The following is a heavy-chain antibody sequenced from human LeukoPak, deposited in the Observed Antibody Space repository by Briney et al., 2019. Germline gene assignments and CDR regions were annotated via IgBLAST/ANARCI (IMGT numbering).Heavy chain of an antibody. CDR2: INTNTGNP. CDR3: ARGPSVGTQSKLYSSSLFAY. V-gene: IGHV7-4-1*02. D-gene: IGHD6-13*01. Sequence: ASVKVSCKASGYTFTSYAMNWVRQAPGQGLEWMGWINTNTGNPTYAQGFTGRFVFSLDTSVSTAYLQISSLKAEDTAVYYCARGPSVGTQSKLYSSSLFAYWGQGTLVTVSS. CDR1: GYTFTSYA. J-gene: IGHJ4*02.